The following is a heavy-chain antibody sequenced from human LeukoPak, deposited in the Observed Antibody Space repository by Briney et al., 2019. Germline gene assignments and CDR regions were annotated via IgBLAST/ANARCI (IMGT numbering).Heavy chain of an antibody. CDR1: GFTFSSYV. Sequence: GGSLRLSCAASGFTFSSYVMNWVRQAPGKGLEWVSAISGSGATTYYADSVRGRFTISRDNSKNTLYLQMNSLRAEDTAVYYCARDACSSTSCYFDYWGQGTLVTVSS. J-gene: IGHJ4*02. CDR3: ARDACSSTSCYFDY. CDR2: ISGSGATT. V-gene: IGHV3-23*01. D-gene: IGHD2-2*01.